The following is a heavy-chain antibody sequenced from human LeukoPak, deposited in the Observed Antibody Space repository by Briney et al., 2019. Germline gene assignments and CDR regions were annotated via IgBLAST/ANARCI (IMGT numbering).Heavy chain of an antibody. CDR3: ARELRELMGGDYYFDY. V-gene: IGHV1-18*01. J-gene: IGHJ4*02. D-gene: IGHD2-8*01. Sequence: ASGKVSCKASGYTLSNFGISWVRQAPGQGLDWMGWLSASNVNTNYAQQVRGRVTMTTATSTTTAYLELTRLRSDDTAVYYCARELRELMGGDYYFDYWGPGTLVTVSS. CDR1: GYTLSNFG. CDR2: LSASNVNT.